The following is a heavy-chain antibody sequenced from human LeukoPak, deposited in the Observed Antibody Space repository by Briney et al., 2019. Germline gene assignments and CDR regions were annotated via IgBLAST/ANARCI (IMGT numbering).Heavy chain of an antibody. Sequence: PGGSLRLSCAASGFTFSSHSMNWVRQAPGKXLEWVSSISSISDYIYYAESVKGRFTISRDNAKNSLYLQMNSLRVEDTAVYYCATTLTRDSSGSYGALDYWGQGTLVTVSS. D-gene: IGHD6-19*01. V-gene: IGHV3-21*01. CDR3: ATTLTRDSSGSYGALDY. CDR1: GFTFSSHS. CDR2: ISSISDYI. J-gene: IGHJ4*02.